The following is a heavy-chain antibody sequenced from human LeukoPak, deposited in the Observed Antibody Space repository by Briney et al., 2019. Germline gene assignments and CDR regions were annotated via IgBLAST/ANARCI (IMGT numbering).Heavy chain of an antibody. CDR3: AATSSSSPFDY. D-gene: IGHD6-6*01. V-gene: IGHV1-2*06. CDR2: INPNSGGT. Sequence: ASVKVSCKASGYTFTGYYMHWVRQAPGQGLEWMGRINPNSGGTNHAQKFQGRVTMTRDTSISTAYMELSRLRSDDTAVYYCAATSSSSPFDYWGQGTLVTVSS. CDR1: GYTFTGYY. J-gene: IGHJ4*02.